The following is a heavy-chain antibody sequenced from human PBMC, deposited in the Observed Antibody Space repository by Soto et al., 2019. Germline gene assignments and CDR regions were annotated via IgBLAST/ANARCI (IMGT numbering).Heavy chain of an antibody. V-gene: IGHV4-39*01. D-gene: IGHD6-19*01. J-gene: IGHJ5*02. Sequence: SETLSLTCTVSGGSISSSSYYWGWIRQPPGKGLEWIGSIYYSGSTYYNPSLKSRVTISVDTSKNQFSLKLSSVTAADTAVYYCARQAEYSSGWYRGSWFDPWGQGTLVTVSS. CDR3: ARQAEYSSGWYRGSWFDP. CDR2: IYYSGST. CDR1: GGSISSSSYY.